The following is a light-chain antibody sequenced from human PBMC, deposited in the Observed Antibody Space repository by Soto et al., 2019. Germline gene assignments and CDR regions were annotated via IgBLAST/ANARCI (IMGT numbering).Light chain of an antibody. Sequence: DIQMTQSPSTLSASVGDRVTIICRASQNINTWLAWYQQKPGKAPTLLIYKASNLESGVQSRISGSGCGTEFIPTISILPPDDFAYYCHQQYNNFRTFGPGTKVEIK. CDR3: QQYNNFRT. V-gene: IGKV1-5*03. CDR1: QNINTW. CDR2: KAS. J-gene: IGKJ1*01.